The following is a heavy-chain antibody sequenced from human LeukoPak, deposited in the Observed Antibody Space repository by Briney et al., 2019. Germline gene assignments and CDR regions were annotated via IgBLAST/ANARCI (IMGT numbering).Heavy chain of an antibody. D-gene: IGHD2-8*02. CDR2: INHSGST. CDR3: AGHHPRNTVDF. J-gene: IGHJ4*02. V-gene: IGHV4-34*01. CDR1: GGSISGYY. Sequence: PSETLSLTCTVSGGSISGYYWSWIRQPPGKGLEWIGEINHSGSTNYNPSLKSRVTISLDTSKNQFSLKLSSVTAADTAVYYCAGHHPRNTVDFWGQGTLVTVSS.